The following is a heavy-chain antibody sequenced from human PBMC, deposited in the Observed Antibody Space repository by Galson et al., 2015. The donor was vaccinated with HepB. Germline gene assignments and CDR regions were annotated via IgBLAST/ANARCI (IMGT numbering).Heavy chain of an antibody. J-gene: IGHJ6*02. Sequence: SVKVSCKVSGGTFSNYAISWVRQAPGQGLEWMGVIIPIFGTTNYAQKFQGRVTITADESTSTAYLDLSSLRSEDTAVYFCARDCSTTACYSVHYYGMDVWGQGTTVTVSS. D-gene: IGHD2/OR15-2a*01. CDR2: IIPIFGTT. V-gene: IGHV1-69*13. CDR3: ARDCSTTACYSVHYYGMDV. CDR1: GGTFSNYA.